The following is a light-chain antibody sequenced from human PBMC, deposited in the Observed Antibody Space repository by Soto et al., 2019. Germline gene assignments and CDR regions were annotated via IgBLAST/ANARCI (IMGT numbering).Light chain of an antibody. V-gene: IGLV2-14*01. CDR1: SSDIGGYNY. J-gene: IGLJ2*01. CDR3: SSYASSAILL. Sequence: QSALTQPASVSGSPGQSITISCTGTSSDIGGYNYVSWYQQHPGKAPELIIYEVSHRPSEVSHRFSGSKSGNTASLTISGLQAEDEADYFCSSYASSAILLFGGGTQLTVL. CDR2: EVS.